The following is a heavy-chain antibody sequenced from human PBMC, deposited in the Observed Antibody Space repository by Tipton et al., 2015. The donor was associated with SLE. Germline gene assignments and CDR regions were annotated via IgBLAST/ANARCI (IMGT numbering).Heavy chain of an antibody. CDR2: IYNGGST. CDR3: AGAWQGYCSGGTCYVLDY. D-gene: IGHD2-15*01. V-gene: IGHV4-4*07. CDR1: GDSLIGSH. J-gene: IGHJ4*02. Sequence: TLSLTCTVSGDSLIGSHWTWIRQPAGKGLEWIGRIYNGGSTNYNPSLKSRLSMSVDTSKNQMSLKLNSVTAADTAVYYCAGAWQGYCSGGTCYVLDYWGQGTLVTVSS.